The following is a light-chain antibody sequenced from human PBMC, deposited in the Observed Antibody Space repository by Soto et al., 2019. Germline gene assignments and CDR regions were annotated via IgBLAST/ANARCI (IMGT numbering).Light chain of an antibody. CDR3: QQYNTYWT. J-gene: IGKJ1*01. Sequence: DIQMTQSPSTLSASVGDRVTLTCRASQSIDRWLAWYQQRPGKAPDLLIYDASILQGGVPSRFSGSGSGTEFTLSISSLQPGDFATYYCQQYNTYWTFGQGTKVDI. V-gene: IGKV1-5*01. CDR1: QSIDRW. CDR2: DAS.